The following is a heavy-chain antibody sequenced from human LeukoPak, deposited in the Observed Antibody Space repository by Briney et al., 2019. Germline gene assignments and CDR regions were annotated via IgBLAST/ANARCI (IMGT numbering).Heavy chain of an antibody. V-gene: IGHV1-2*02. Sequence: ASVKVSCKASGYTFTGYYMHWVRQAPGQGLEWMGWINPNSGGTNYAQKFQGRVTMTRDTSISTAYMELSRLRSDDTAVYYCARKSAIAARGGNWFDPWGQGTLVTVSS. J-gene: IGHJ5*02. D-gene: IGHD6-6*01. CDR2: INPNSGGT. CDR1: GYTFTGYY. CDR3: ARKSAIAARGGNWFDP.